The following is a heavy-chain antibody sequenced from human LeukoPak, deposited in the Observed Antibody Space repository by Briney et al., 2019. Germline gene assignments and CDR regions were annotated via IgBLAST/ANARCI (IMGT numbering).Heavy chain of an antibody. Sequence: MASQTLSLTCTVSGDSISSGDYYWSWLRQPAGKGLEWIGRISSSGSTNYNPSLKSRVTISVDTSKNQFSLKLSSVTAADTAVYYCARHFRRPRATNWGSYRYSYFDYWGQGTLVTVSS. J-gene: IGHJ4*02. CDR2: ISSSGST. D-gene: IGHD3-16*02. CDR1: GDSISSGDYY. V-gene: IGHV4-61*02. CDR3: ARHFRRPRATNWGSYRYSYFDY.